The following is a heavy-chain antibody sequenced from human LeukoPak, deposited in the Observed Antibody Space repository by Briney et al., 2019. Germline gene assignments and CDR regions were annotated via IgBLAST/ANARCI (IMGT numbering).Heavy chain of an antibody. CDR1: GGSISSSSYY. CDR3: ARQGDINYTNWFDP. J-gene: IGHJ5*02. Sequence: SEALSLTCTVSGGSISSSSYYWGWIRQPPGKGLEWIGSIYYSGSTYYNPSLKSRVTISVDTSKNQFSLKLSSVTAADTAVYYCARQGDINYTNWFDPWGQGTLVTVSS. D-gene: IGHD3-9*01. CDR2: IYYSGST. V-gene: IGHV4-39*01.